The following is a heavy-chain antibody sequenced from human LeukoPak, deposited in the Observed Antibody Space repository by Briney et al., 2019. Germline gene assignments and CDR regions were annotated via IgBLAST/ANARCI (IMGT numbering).Heavy chain of an antibody. D-gene: IGHD3-22*01. V-gene: IGHV3-73*01. J-gene: IGHJ5*02. Sequence: PGGSLRLSCAASGFTFSGSAMHWVRQASGKGLEWVGRIRSKANSYATAYAASVKGRFTISRDDSENTAYLQMNSLKTEDTAVYYCRGEVDSSGYYDWFDPWGQGTLVTVSS. CDR1: GFTFSGSA. CDR2: IRSKANSYAT. CDR3: RGEVDSSGYYDWFDP.